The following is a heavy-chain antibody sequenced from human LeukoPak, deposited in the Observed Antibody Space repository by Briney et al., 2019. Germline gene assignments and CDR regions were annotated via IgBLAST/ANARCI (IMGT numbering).Heavy chain of an antibody. CDR3: ATWDFWSGYYFHDAFDI. V-gene: IGHV3-23*01. CDR1: GFTFSCYA. CDR2: ISGSGGST. Sequence: GGSLRLSCAASGFTFSCYAMSWVRQAPGKGLEWVSAISGSGGSTYYADSVKGRFTISRDNSKNTLYLQMNSLRAEDTAVYYCATWDFWSGYYFHDAFDIWGQGTMVTVSS. J-gene: IGHJ3*02. D-gene: IGHD3-3*01.